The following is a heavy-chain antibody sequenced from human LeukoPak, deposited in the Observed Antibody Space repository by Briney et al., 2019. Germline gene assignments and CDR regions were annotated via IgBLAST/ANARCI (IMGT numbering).Heavy chain of an antibody. J-gene: IGHJ4*02. CDR3: AGGHYPLEY. Sequence: SETLSLTGSVPGGAINSGYWSWIRQPPGKGLEWIGLLYPSGSTNYNPSLKSRVTISVDTSRTQFSLKLSSMTAADTAVYYCAGGHYPLEYWGQGTLVTVSS. CDR2: LYPSGST. CDR1: GGAINSGY. V-gene: IGHV4-59*01. D-gene: IGHD1-26*01.